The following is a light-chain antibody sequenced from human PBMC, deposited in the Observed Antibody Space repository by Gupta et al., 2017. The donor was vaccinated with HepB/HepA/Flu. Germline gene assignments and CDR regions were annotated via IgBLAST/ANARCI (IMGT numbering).Light chain of an antibody. CDR3: QQYVKRPLT. CDR1: QSGNSN. CDR2: GAS. V-gene: IGKV3-15*01. Sequence: VMTPFPVTLSVAPGDGATLSGRDSQSGNSNVVWYQQKHGQPTRLLICGASTRITGIPARCSGSGSRTEFTPTIRRVQSEDVAVYYYQQYVKRPLTFGGGTKVEIK. J-gene: IGKJ4*01.